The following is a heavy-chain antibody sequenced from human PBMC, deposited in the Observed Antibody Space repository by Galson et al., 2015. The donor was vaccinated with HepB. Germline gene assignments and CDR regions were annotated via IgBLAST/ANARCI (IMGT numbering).Heavy chain of an antibody. V-gene: IGHV3-23*01. CDR2: ISGSGGST. Sequence: PLRLSCAASGFTFSSYATSWVRQAPGKGLEWVSAISGSGGSTYYADSVKGRFTISRDNSKNTLYLQMNSLGAEDTAVYYCAKDPDYGGEAYYFDYWGQGTLVTVSS. D-gene: IGHD4-23*01. J-gene: IGHJ4*02. CDR3: AKDPDYGGEAYYFDY. CDR1: GFTFSSYA.